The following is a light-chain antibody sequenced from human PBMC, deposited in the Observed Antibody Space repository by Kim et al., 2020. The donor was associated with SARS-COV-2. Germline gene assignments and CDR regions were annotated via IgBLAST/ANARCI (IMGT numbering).Light chain of an antibody. CDR3: HQYASSPTT. J-gene: IGKJ4*01. Sequence: SPGERATLSCRASQTVSTSYLAWYQQKPGQAPRLLINDASRRATGIPDRFSGSGSGTDFTLTISRLEPEDFAVYYCHQYASSPTTFGGGTKVDIK. CDR1: QTVSTSY. CDR2: DAS. V-gene: IGKV3-20*01.